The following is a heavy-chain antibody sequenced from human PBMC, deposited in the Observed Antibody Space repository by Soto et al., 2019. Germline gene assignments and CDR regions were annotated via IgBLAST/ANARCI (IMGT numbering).Heavy chain of an antibody. CDR1: GFTFDDYA. CDR3: AKDIGGVDYSNYEAEYYYGMDV. CDR2: ISWNSGSI. J-gene: IGHJ6*02. V-gene: IGHV3-9*01. Sequence: EVQLVESGGGLVQPGRSLRLSCAASGFTFDDYAMHWVRQAPGKGLEWVSGISWNSGSIGYADSVKGRFTISRDNAKNSLYLQMNSLRAEDTALYYCAKDIGGVDYSNYEAEYYYGMDVWGQGTTVTVSS. D-gene: IGHD4-4*01.